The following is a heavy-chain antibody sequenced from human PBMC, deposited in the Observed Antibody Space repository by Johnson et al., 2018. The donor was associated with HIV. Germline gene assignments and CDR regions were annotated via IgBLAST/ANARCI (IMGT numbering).Heavy chain of an antibody. Sequence: QGQVVESGGGVVQPGRSLRLSCAASGFTFSSYGMHWVRPAPGKGLEWVAVIWYDGSNKYYDDSVKRRFTISRDNSKNTLYHQMNSMRAEDTAVYYCAKAFSSSWSDAFDIWGQGTMVTVSS. CDR1: GFTFSSYG. CDR2: IWYDGSNK. V-gene: IGHV3-33*06. J-gene: IGHJ3*02. D-gene: IGHD6-13*01. CDR3: AKAFSSSWSDAFDI.